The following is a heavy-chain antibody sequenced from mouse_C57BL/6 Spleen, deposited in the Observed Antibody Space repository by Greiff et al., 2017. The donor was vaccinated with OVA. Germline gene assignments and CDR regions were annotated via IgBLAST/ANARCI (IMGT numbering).Heavy chain of an antibody. V-gene: IGHV1-80*01. Sequence: LQQSGASVKISCKASGYAFSSYWMNWVKQRPGKGLEWIGQIYPGDGDTNYNGKFKGKATLTADKSSSTAYMQLSSLTSEDSAVYFCARSGDWYFDVWGTGTTVTVSS. J-gene: IGHJ1*03. CDR2: IYPGDGDT. CDR1: GYAFSSYW. D-gene: IGHD3-1*01. CDR3: ARSGDWYFDV.